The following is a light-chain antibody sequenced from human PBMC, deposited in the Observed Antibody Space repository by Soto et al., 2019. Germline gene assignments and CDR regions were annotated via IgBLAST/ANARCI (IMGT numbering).Light chain of an antibody. J-gene: IGKJ1*01. Sequence: EIVMTQSPATLSLSPGERATLCCRASQSVFSSLAWYQQKPGQAPRLLIYGAATRATGIPARFSGSGSGTEFTLTISSLQSEDFAVYYCQQYHNWPAFGQGTKVDI. CDR3: QQYHNWPA. CDR2: GAA. CDR1: QSVFSS. V-gene: IGKV3-15*01.